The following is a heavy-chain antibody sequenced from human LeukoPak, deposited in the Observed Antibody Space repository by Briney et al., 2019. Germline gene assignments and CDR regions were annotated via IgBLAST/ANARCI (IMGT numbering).Heavy chain of an antibody. CDR2: IYTNGGET. J-gene: IGHJ6*02. V-gene: IGHV3-23*01. D-gene: IGHD3-10*02. CDR1: GFIFRSHG. Sequence: GGSPRLSCAACGFIFRSHGTNWGRQAPGKGLERVSGIYTNGGETHYADSVKGGFTISRENSKNTLYMKMHRLREEDTAEYYRAPLLSEYVAGLDFSGQGPTVT. CDR3: APLLSEYVAGLDF.